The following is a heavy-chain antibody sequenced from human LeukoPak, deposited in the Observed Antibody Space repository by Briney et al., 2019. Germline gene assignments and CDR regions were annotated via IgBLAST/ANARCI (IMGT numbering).Heavy chain of an antibody. V-gene: IGHV4-39*07. Sequence: PSETLSLTCSASGGSINTRSYFWGWIRQSPGKGLEWIASMYYSGSTYYNPSLKSRVTISVDTSKNQFSLKLSSVTAADTAVYYCARVYYDFWSGYLNWFDPWGQGTLVTVSS. D-gene: IGHD3-3*01. J-gene: IGHJ5*02. CDR3: ARVYYDFWSGYLNWFDP. CDR1: GGSINTRSYF. CDR2: MYYSGST.